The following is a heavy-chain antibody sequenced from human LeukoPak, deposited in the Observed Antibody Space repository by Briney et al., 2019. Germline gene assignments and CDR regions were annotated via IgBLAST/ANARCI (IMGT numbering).Heavy chain of an antibody. CDR1: GGTFSSYA. Sequence: SVKVSCKASGGTFSSYAISWVRQAPGQGLEWMGRIIPILGIANYAQKFQGRVTITADKSTSTAYMELSSLRSEDTAVYYCAGEAVTRDGYNEAYFDYWGQGTLVTVSS. J-gene: IGHJ4*02. CDR3: AGEAVTRDGYNEAYFDY. D-gene: IGHD5-24*01. V-gene: IGHV1-69*04. CDR2: IIPILGIA.